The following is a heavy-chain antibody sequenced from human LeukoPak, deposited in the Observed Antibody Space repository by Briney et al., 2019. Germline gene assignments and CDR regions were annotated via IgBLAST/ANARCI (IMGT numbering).Heavy chain of an antibody. CDR1: GITFSSDA. CDR2: ISSSNSYI. J-gene: IGHJ4*02. V-gene: IGHV3-21*01. CDR3: ARSSGTYFPFEY. D-gene: IGHD1-26*01. Sequence: GGSLRLSCAASGITFSSDAMSWVRQAPGKGLEWVSSISSSNSYIYYADSVKGRFTISRDNAKNSLYLHMNSLRAEDTAVYYCARSSGTYFPFEYWGQGTLVTVSS.